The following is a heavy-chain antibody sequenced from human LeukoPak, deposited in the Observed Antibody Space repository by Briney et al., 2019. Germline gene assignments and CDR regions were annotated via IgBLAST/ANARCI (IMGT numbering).Heavy chain of an antibody. J-gene: IGHJ4*02. CDR3: ARGFGYGDLYYFYY. Sequence: SVKVSCKPSGGTFRSCGISWVRQAPGQGREWMGGIIPIFCTANYTQKFQGRVTITADKSTSTAYMEVSSLRSEATAVYHCARGFGYGDLYYFYYWGQGALVTVSS. CDR2: IIPIFCTA. V-gene: IGHV1-69*06. D-gene: IGHD4-17*01. CDR1: GGTFRSCG.